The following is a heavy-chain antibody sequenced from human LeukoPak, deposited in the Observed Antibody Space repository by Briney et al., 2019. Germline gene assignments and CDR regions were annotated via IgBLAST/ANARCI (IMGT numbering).Heavy chain of an antibody. CDR2: IYYSGSI. V-gene: IGHV4-61*01. CDR1: GGSVSSGSYY. CDR3: ARARYANAWYAFDI. Sequence: SETLSLTCTVSGGSVSSGSYYWSWIRQPPGKGLEWIGYIYYSGSINYNPSLKSRVTISVDTSKSQFSLKLYSVTAADTAVYYCARARYANAWYAFDIWGHGTMVTVSS. J-gene: IGHJ3*02. D-gene: IGHD2-2*01.